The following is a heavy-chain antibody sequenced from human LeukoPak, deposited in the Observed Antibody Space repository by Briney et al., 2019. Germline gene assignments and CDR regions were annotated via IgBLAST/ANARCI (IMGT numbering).Heavy chain of an antibody. J-gene: IGHJ5*02. CDR3: ARDRRRRAAATGGWFDP. CDR1: GGTFSSYA. Sequence: ASVKVSCKASGGTFSSYAISWVRQAPGQGLEWMGWINPNSGGTNYAQKFQGRVTMTRDTSISTAYMELSRLRSDDTAVYYCARDRRRRAAATGGWFDPWGQGTLVTVSS. D-gene: IGHD6-13*01. CDR2: INPNSGGT. V-gene: IGHV1-2*02.